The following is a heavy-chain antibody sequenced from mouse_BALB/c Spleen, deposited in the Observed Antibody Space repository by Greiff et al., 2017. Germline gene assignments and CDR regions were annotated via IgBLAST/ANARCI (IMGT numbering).Heavy chain of an antibody. CDR1: GFSLTSYG. CDR3: ARTIYYDYPWFAY. J-gene: IGHJ3*01. Sequence: VQLQQSGPGLVAPSQSLSITCTVSGFSLTSYGVHWVRQPPGKGLEWLGVIWAGGSTNYNSALMSRLSISKDNSKSQVFLKMNSLQTDDTAMYYCARTIYYDYPWFAYWGQGTLVTVSA. V-gene: IGHV2-9*02. D-gene: IGHD2-4*01. CDR2: IWAGGST.